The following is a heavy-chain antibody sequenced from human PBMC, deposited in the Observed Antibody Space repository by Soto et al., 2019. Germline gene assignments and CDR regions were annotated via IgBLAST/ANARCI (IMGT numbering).Heavy chain of an antibody. V-gene: IGHV3-64D*06. D-gene: IGHD4-17*01. CDR1: GFTFSMFS. CDR3: VHPRSTVQIPPT. Sequence: GGSLRLSCSASGFTFSMFSIHWVRQAPGKGLEYVSGISSNGDSTYYADSVKGRFTISRDNSKNTLYLQMSSLRAVDTAVYYCVHPRSTVQIPPTWGQGTLVTVSS. J-gene: IGHJ5*02. CDR2: ISSNGDST.